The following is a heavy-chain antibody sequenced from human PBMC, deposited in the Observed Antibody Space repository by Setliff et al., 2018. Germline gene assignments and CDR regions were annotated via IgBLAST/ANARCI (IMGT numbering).Heavy chain of an antibody. CDR1: GGSISSSSYY. J-gene: IGHJ6*02. Sequence: SETLSLTCTVSGGSISSSSYYWGWIRQPPGKGLEWIGSICYSGSTYYNPSLKSRVTISVDTSKNQFSLNLSSVTAADTAVYYCARDSRGLVPAAIEGSYYYYGMDVWGQGTTVTVSS. V-gene: IGHV4-39*07. CDR2: ICYSGST. D-gene: IGHD2-2*02. CDR3: ARDSRGLVPAAIEGSYYYYGMDV.